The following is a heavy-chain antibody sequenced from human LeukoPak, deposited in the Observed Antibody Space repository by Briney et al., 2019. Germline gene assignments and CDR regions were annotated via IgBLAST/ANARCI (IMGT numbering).Heavy chain of an antibody. J-gene: IGHJ4*02. Sequence: GGSLRLSCLTSGFTLSTNAMSWVRQAPGKGLEWISGISGSGASTYYADSVKGRFTISRDNAKNSLYLQMNSLRAEDTAVYYCARIGAADSSSWPNWGQGTLVTVSS. CDR3: ARIGAADSSSWPN. V-gene: IGHV3-23*01. D-gene: IGHD6-13*01. CDR2: ISGSGAST. CDR1: GFTLSTNA.